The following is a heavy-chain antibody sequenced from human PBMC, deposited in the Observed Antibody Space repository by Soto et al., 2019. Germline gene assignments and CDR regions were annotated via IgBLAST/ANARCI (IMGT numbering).Heavy chain of an antibody. CDR2: IWYDGSNK. Sequence: GGSLRLSCAASGFTFSSYGMHWVRQAPGKGLEWVAVIWYDGSNKYYADSVKGRFTISRDNSKNTLYLQMNSLRAEDTAVYYCARGGIYTSSWYLIDYWGQGTLVTVSS. D-gene: IGHD6-13*01. CDR3: ARGGIYTSSWYLIDY. CDR1: GFTFSSYG. J-gene: IGHJ4*02. V-gene: IGHV3-33*01.